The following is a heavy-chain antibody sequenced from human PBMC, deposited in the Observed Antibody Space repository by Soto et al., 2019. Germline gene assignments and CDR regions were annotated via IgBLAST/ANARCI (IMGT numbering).Heavy chain of an antibody. D-gene: IGHD2-15*01. V-gene: IGHV1-69*01. CDR2: IIPIFGTA. Sequence: QVQLVQSGAEVKKPGSSVKVSCKASGGIFSSYAISWVRQAPGQGLEWMGGIIPIFGTANYAQKFQGRVTITADESTSTAYMELSSLRSEDTAVYYCARVMYCSGGSCYGFDYWGQGTLVTVSS. CDR1: GGIFSSYA. CDR3: ARVMYCSGGSCYGFDY. J-gene: IGHJ4*02.